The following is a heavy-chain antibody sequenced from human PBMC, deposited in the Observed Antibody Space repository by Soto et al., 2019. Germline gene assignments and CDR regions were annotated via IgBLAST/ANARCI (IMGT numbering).Heavy chain of an antibody. CDR2: IIPIFGTA. V-gene: IGHV1-69*01. D-gene: IGHD1-7*01. CDR3: ARGGELELRYYYYGMDV. J-gene: IGHJ6*02. CDR1: GGTFSSYA. Sequence: QVQLVQSGAEVKKPGSSVKVSRKASGGTFSSYAISWVRQAPGQGLEWMGGIIPIFGTANYAQKFQGRVTITADESTSTAYMELSSLRSEDTAVYYCARGGELELRYYYYGMDVWGQGTTVTVSS.